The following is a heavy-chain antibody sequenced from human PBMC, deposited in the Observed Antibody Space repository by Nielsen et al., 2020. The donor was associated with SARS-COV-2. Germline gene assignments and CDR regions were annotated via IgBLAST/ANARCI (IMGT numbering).Heavy chain of an antibody. Sequence: SETLSLTCAVYGGSFSGYYWSWIRQPPGKGLEWIGEINHSGSTNYNPSLKSRVTISVDTSKNQFSLKLSSVTAADTAVYYCARAQRGSSWYSGLYYYYGMDVWGQGTTVTVSS. CDR3: ARAQRGSSWYSGLYYYYGMDV. CDR1: GGSFSGYY. J-gene: IGHJ6*02. D-gene: IGHD6-13*01. V-gene: IGHV4-34*01. CDR2: INHSGST.